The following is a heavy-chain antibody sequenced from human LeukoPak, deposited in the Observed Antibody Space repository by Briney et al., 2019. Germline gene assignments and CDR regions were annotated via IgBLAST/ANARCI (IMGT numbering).Heavy chain of an antibody. D-gene: IGHD3-9*01. CDR3: ARSILTGYVGWALGMDV. Sequence: QPGRSLRLSCAASGFTFSSYAMHWVRQAPGKGLEWVAVISYDGSNKYYADSVKGRFTISRDNSKNTLYLQMNSLRAEDTAVYYCARSILTGYVGWALGMDVWGKGTTVTVSS. J-gene: IGHJ6*04. CDR2: ISYDGSNK. V-gene: IGHV3-30*04. CDR1: GFTFSSYA.